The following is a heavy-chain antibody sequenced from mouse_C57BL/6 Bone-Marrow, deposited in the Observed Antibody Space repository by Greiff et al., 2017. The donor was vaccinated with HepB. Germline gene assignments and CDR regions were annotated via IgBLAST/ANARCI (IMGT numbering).Heavy chain of an antibody. D-gene: IGHD2-4*01. CDR3: ARDGGDYPYYFDY. Sequence: ESGPGLVKPSQSLSLTCSVTGYSITSGYYWNWIRQFPGNKLEWMGYISYDGSNNYNPSLKNRISITRDTSKNQFFLKLNSVTTEDTATYYCARDGGDYPYYFDYWGQGTTLTVSS. V-gene: IGHV3-6*01. CDR1: GYSITSGYY. CDR2: ISYDGSN. J-gene: IGHJ2*01.